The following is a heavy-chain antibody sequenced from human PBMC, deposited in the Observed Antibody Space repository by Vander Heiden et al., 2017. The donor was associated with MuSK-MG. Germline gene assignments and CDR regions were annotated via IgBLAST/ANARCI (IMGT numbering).Heavy chain of an antibody. J-gene: IGHJ4*02. D-gene: IGHD2-2*01. V-gene: IGHV4-30-4*01. Sequence: QELLQESGPRQVRPSQTLSLTCTVSGGSISSGDYYWTWIRQPPGKGLEWIGYIFYGGSTYYNPSLKSRINISMDRSKNQFSVKVTSVTAADTAVYYCARVPSPTNCDRTRCPRNGIDYWGQGTLVTVSS. CDR2: IFYGGST. CDR3: ARVPSPTNCDRTRCPRNGIDY. CDR1: GGSISSGDYY.